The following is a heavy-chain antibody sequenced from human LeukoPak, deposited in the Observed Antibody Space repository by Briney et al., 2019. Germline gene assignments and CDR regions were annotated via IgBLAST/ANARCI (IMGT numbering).Heavy chain of an antibody. CDR2: INPSGGST. V-gene: IGHV1-46*01. Sequence: ASVKVPCKASGYTFTSYYMHWVRQAPRQGLEWMGIINPSGGSTSYAQKFQGRVTMTRDTSTSTVYMELSSLRSEDTAVYYCARGCGGDCYATNFDYWGQGTLVTVSS. D-gene: IGHD2-21*02. J-gene: IGHJ4*02. CDR1: GYTFTSYY. CDR3: ARGCGGDCYATNFDY.